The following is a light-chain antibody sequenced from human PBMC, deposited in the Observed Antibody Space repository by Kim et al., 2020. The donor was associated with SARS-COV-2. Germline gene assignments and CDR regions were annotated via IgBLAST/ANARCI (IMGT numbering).Light chain of an antibody. CDR3: CSYAGSSAFVI. V-gene: IGLV2-23*02. CDR1: SRDVGNYNL. J-gene: IGLJ2*01. Sequence: FTISCTGTSRDVGNYNLVYWYQQRPGKAPNLIIFEVSKRPSGVSNRFSGSKSGDTASLTISGLQAEDEGDYYCCSYAGSSAFVIFGGGTQLTVL. CDR2: EVS.